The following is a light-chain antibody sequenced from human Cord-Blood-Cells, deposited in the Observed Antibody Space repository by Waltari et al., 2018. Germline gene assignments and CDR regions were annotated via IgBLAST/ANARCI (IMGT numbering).Light chain of an antibody. CDR1: SSDVGGYNY. Sequence: QSALTQPASVSGSPGQSITISCTGTSSDVGGYNYVSWYQQHPGKAPKLMIYDVSNRTAGVSNRVSGSKSGNTASLSISGLQAEDEADYYCSSYTSSSTYGFGTGTKVTVL. CDR2: DVS. V-gene: IGLV2-14*01. CDR3: SSYTSSSTYG. J-gene: IGLJ1*01.